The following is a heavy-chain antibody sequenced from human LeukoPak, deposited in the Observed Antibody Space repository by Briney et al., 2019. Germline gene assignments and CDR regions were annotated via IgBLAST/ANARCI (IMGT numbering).Heavy chain of an antibody. CDR1: GGSFSGYY. CDR2: INHSGST. D-gene: IGHD2/OR15-2a*01. Sequence: PSETLSLTCAVYGGSFSGYYWSWIRQPPGKGLEWIGEINHSGSTNYNPSLKSRVTISVDTSKNQFSLKLSSVTAADTAVYYCARDSIAEGGGFDPWGQGTLVTVSS. CDR3: ARDSIAEGGGFDP. J-gene: IGHJ5*02. V-gene: IGHV4-34*01.